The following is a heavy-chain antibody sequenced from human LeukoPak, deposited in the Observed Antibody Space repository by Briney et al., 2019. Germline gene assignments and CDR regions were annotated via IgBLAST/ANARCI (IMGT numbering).Heavy chain of an antibody. V-gene: IGHV1-69-2*01. CDR1: GYTFTDYY. CDR2: VDPEDGET. CDR3: ARGGTVTTQPDY. D-gene: IGHD4-17*01. J-gene: IGHJ4*02. Sequence: GATVKISCKVSGYTFTDYYMHWVQQAPGKGLEWMGLVDPEDGETIYAQKFQGRVTITTDESTSTAYMELSSLRSEDTAVYYCARGGTVTTQPDYWGQGTLVTVSS.